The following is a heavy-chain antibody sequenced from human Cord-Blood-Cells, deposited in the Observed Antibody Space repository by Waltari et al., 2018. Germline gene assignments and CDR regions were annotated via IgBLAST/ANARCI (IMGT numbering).Heavy chain of an antibody. CDR1: GYTFTSYD. V-gene: IGHV1-8*01. CDR2: SNANSGNT. Sequence: QVQLVQSGAEVKKPGASVKVSCKASGYTFTSYDINWVRQATGQGLEWMGWSNANSGNTGYAQKCQERGAKTRKTSISTADMELSSLRSKKATVYYCAGGNRYWSGGSCYGYDGFDPWGQGTLVTVSS. CDR3: AGGNRYWSGGSCYGYDGFDP. J-gene: IGHJ5*02. D-gene: IGHD2-15*01.